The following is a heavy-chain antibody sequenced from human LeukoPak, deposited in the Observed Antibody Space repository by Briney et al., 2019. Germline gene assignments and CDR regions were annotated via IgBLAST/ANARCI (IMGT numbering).Heavy chain of an antibody. CDR2: INHSGST. D-gene: IGHD3-22*01. CDR1: GGSFSGYY. J-gene: IGHJ6*03. V-gene: IGHV4-34*01. CDR3: ARGATKYYYDSSGSNPPRGYYYYMDV. Sequence: ETLSLTCAVYGGSFSGYYWSWIRQPPGKGLEWIGEINHSGSTNYNPSLKSRVTISVDTSKNQFSLKLSPVTAADTAVYYCARGATKYYYDSSGSNPPRGYYYYMDVWGKGTTVTVSS.